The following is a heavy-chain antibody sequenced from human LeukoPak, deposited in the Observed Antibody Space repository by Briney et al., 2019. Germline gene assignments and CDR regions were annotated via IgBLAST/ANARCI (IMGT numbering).Heavy chain of an antibody. V-gene: IGHV3-74*01. Sequence: GGSLRLSCAASGFAFSSYWMHWVRQAPGKGLVWVSRISSDGSDTTYADSVKGRFTISRDNAKKMLYLQMNGLRVDDTAVYYCTRAPYHGDYVSWAWGQGTLVTVSS. CDR2: ISSDGSDT. J-gene: IGHJ4*02. CDR1: GFAFSSYW. CDR3: TRAPYHGDYVSWA. D-gene: IGHD4-17*01.